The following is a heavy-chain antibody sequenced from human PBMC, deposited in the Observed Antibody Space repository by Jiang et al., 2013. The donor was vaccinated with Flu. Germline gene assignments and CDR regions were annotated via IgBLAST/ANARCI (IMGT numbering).Heavy chain of an antibody. D-gene: IGHD4-17*01. CDR2: IRSKIFGATT. Sequence: VQLLESGGTLVQPGRSLRVSCTGSGFTFSDYAMNWFRQAPGKGLEWVGFIRSKIFGATTEYAASVRGRVTISRDDSYSVVYLQMNSLKTDDTAMYYCTRGDYGDFTFFDYWGQGTPVTSP. V-gene: IGHV3-49*03. CDR3: TRGDYGDFTFFDY. J-gene: IGHJ4*02. CDR1: GFTFSDYA.